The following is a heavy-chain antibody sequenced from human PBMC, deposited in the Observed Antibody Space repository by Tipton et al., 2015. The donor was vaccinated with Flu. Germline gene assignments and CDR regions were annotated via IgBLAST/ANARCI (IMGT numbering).Heavy chain of an antibody. CDR1: GGSISSYY. J-gene: IGHJ4*02. D-gene: IGHD2/OR15-2a*01. CDR3: ARGAVSYYFYY. CDR2: IYYCGSA. V-gene: IGHV4-59*01. Sequence: LPLTCTVSGGSISSYYWSWIRQPPGKGLEWIGYIYYCGSANYNPSLKSRVTISVDTSKNQFSLKLSSVTAADTAVYYCARGAVSYYFYYCGQGTLVAVSS.